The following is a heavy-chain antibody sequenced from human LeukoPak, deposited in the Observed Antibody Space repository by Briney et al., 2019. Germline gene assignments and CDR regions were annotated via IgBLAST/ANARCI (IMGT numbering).Heavy chain of an antibody. CDR2: ISSSGSTI. V-gene: IGHV3-11*01. CDR3: ASDRYYDFWSGYYGDWFDP. CDR1: GFTFSDYY. D-gene: IGHD3-3*01. J-gene: IGHJ5*02. Sequence: GGSLRLSCAASGFTFSDYYMSWIRQAPGKGLEWVSYISSSGSTIYYADSVKGRFTISRDNAKNSLYLQMNSLRAEDTAVYYCASDRYYDFWSGYYGDWFDPWGQGTLVTVSS.